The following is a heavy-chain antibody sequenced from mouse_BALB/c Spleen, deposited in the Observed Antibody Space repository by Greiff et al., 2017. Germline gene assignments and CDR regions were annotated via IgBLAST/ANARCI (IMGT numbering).Heavy chain of an antibody. CDR1: GYTFTSYW. D-gene: IGHD2-1*01. V-gene: IGHV1-7*01. CDR3: ASKKEYGNHAWFAH. J-gene: IGHJ3*01. CDR2: INPSTGYT. Sequence: QVQLQQSGAELAKPGASVKMSCKASGYTFTSYWMHWVKQRPGQGLEWIGYINPSTGYTEYNQKFKDKATLTADKSSSTAYMQLSSLTSEDSAVYYCASKKEYGNHAWFAHWGQGTLVTVSA.